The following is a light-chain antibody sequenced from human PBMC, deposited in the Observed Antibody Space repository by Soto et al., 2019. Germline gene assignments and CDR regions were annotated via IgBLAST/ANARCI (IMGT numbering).Light chain of an antibody. CDR1: QGIRND. CDR3: LQDYIYTPT. CDR2: AAS. V-gene: IGKV1-6*01. Sequence: AIQMTQSPSSLSASVGDRVTITCRARQGIRNDLGWYQQKPGKAPKLLIYAASSLETGVPSRFSGSGSGTDFTLTISSRQPEDFATYYCLQDYIYTPTFGQGTKVDIK. J-gene: IGKJ2*01.